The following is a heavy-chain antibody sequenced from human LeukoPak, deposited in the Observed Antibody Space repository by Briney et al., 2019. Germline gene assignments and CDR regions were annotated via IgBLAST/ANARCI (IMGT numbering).Heavy chain of an antibody. Sequence: ASVKVSCKVSGYTLTELSMHWVRQAPGKGLEWVGGFDPEDGETIYAQKFQGRVTMTEDTSTDTAYMELSSLRSEDTAVYYCATVAAAGLTFDYWGQGTLVTVSS. CDR1: GYTLTELS. V-gene: IGHV1-24*01. D-gene: IGHD6-13*01. J-gene: IGHJ4*02. CDR3: ATVAAAGLTFDY. CDR2: FDPEDGET.